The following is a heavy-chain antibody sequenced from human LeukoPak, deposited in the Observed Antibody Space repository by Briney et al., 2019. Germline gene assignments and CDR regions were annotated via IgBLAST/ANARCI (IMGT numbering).Heavy chain of an antibody. Sequence: SVKVSFKASGCTFSSNAISWVRQAPGQGLEWMGRSIPIFAIANYAQKFQGRVTITADKSTSTAYMELSSLRSEDTAVYYCARDMADGGYNCGMDVWGQGTTVTVSS. J-gene: IGHJ6*02. V-gene: IGHV1-69*04. CDR1: GCTFSSNA. CDR2: SIPIFAIA. D-gene: IGHD3-10*01. CDR3: ARDMADGGYNCGMDV.